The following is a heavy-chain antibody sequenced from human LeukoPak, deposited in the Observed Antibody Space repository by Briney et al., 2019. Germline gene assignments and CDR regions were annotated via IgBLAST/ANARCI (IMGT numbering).Heavy chain of an antibody. Sequence: SETLSLTCAVYGGSFSGYYWSWIRQPPGKGLEWIGEINHSGSPAYNPSLKSRVTMSVDTSKNQLSLEVSSVTAADTAVYYCARGSSGNAWNYSYWGQGALVTVSS. CDR3: ARGSSGNAWNYSY. J-gene: IGHJ4*02. CDR1: GGSFSGYY. V-gene: IGHV4-34*01. D-gene: IGHD1-7*01. CDR2: INHSGSP.